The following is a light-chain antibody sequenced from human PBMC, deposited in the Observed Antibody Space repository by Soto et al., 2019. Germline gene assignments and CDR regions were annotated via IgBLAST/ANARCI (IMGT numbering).Light chain of an antibody. Sequence: EIVLTQSPAALSVSQGERVTLSCWASQSVGSTLNWYQQRPGQAPRLLIYDTSIRATGIPARFSGSGSGTEFTLTIASLQSEDFGVYYCQRFNRWPLSFGGGTKVEI. CDR3: QRFNRWPLS. V-gene: IGKV3-15*01. J-gene: IGKJ4*01. CDR2: DTS. CDR1: QSVGST.